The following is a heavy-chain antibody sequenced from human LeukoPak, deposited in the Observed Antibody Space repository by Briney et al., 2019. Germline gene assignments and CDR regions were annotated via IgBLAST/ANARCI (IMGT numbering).Heavy chain of an antibody. V-gene: IGHV5-10-1*01. J-gene: IGHJ4*02. CDR3: ARHEGYSSSAEVY. Sequence: GESLKISCKGSGYSFTSYWISWVRQMPGKGLEWMGRIDPSDAYTNYSPPFQGHVTISSDKSIKTAYLQWSSLKASDTAMYYCARHEGYSSSAEVYWGQGTLVTVSS. CDR2: IDPSDAYT. CDR1: GYSFTSYW. D-gene: IGHD6-13*01.